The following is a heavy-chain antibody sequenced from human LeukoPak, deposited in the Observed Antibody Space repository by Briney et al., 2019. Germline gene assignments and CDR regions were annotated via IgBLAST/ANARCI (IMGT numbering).Heavy chain of an antibody. CDR1: GFTLDDYA. D-gene: IGHD6-19*01. CDR2: ISWNSGSI. V-gene: IGHV3-9*01. Sequence: PGGSLRLSCAASGFTLDDYAMHWVRQAPGKGLEWVSGISWNSGSIGYADSVKGRFTISRDNAKNSLYLQMNSLRAEDTALYYCAKDSWAYSSGWPHYFDYWGQGTLVTVSS. J-gene: IGHJ4*02. CDR3: AKDSWAYSSGWPHYFDY.